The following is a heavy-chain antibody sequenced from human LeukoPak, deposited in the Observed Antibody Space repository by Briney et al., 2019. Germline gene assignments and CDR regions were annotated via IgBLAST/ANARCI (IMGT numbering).Heavy chain of an antibody. D-gene: IGHD6-19*01. V-gene: IGHV3-21*04. CDR3: AKAPGSGHYYMDV. CDR2: ISSSSYI. CDR1: GFTFSSYS. Sequence: PGGSLRLSCAASGFTFSSYSMNWVRQAPGKGLEWVSSISSSSYIYYADSVKGRFTISRDNAKNSLYPQMNSLRAEDTAVYYCAKAPGSGHYYMDVWGKGTTVTVSS. J-gene: IGHJ6*03.